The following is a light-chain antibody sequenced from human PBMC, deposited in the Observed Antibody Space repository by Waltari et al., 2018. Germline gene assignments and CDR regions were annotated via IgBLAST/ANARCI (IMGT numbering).Light chain of an antibody. V-gene: IGLV3-1*01. Sequence: SFDLTQPPLLSVSPGQTATITCSGDKLGGKFVSWYQQKPGQSPLLVIYQDTKRPSGIPERFAASNSGNTATLAIRGTQTMDDADYYCLASENTSGVSGTGTKVAVL. CDR3: LASENTSGV. J-gene: IGLJ1*01. CDR2: QDT. CDR1: KLGGKF.